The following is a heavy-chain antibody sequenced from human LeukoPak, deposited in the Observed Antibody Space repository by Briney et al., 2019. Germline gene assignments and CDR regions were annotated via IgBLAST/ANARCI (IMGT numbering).Heavy chain of an antibody. D-gene: IGHD2-2*01. J-gene: IGHJ4*02. CDR3: ARDPSPPGYCSSTSCYPEDY. V-gene: IGHV1-18*01. Sequence: GASVKVSCKASGYTFTSYGISWVRQAPGQGLEWMGWISAYNGNTNYAQKLQGRVTMTTDTSTSTAYMELRSLRSDDTAVYYCARDPSPPGYCSSTSCYPEDYWGQGTLVTVSS. CDR1: GYTFTSYG. CDR2: ISAYNGNT.